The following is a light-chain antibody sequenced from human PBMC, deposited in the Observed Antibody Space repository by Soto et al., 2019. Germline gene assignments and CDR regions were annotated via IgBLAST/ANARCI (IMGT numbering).Light chain of an antibody. J-gene: IGKJ2*02. CDR1: QSIRSNY. V-gene: IGKV3-20*01. CDR3: QQYVSSST. CDR2: GAS. Sequence: EIVLTQSPGTLSLPPGERAALSCRASQSIRSNYLAWYQQKPGQAPRLLIYGASSRATGIPDRFSGSGSGTDFTLTISRLEPEDFAVYYCQQYVSSSTFGQGTKLEIK.